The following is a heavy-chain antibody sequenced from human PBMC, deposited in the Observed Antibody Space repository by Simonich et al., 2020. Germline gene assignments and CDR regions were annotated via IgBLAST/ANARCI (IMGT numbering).Heavy chain of an antibody. CDR2: INPNSGGT. CDR3: ARGALTGDYYYMDV. J-gene: IGHJ6*03. CDR1: GYTFTGYY. Sequence: QVQLVQSGAEVKKPGASVKVSCKAAGYTFTGYYMHWVRQAPGQGLKWMGWINPNSGGTNYAKKFQGRVTMTRDTSISTAYMELSRLRSDDTAVYYCARGALTGDYYYMDVWGKGTTVTVSS. V-gene: IGHV1-2*02. D-gene: IGHD7-27*01.